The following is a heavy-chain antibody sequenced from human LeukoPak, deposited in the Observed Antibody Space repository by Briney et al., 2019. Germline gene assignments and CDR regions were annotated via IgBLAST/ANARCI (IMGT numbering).Heavy chain of an antibody. V-gene: IGHV4-34*01. J-gene: IGHJ4*02. Sequence: SETLSLACAVYGGSFSGYYWSWIRQPPGKGLEWIGEINHSGSTNYNPSLKSRVTISVDTSKTQFSLKLSSVTAADTAVYYCARSRLHPIIFDYWGQGTLVTVSS. CDR2: INHSGST. CDR1: GGSFSGYY. D-gene: IGHD5-24*01. CDR3: ARSRLHPIIFDY.